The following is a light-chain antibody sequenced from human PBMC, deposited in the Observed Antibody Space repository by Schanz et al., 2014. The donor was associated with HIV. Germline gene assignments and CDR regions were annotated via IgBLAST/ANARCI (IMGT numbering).Light chain of an antibody. V-gene: IGKV3-15*01. Sequence: EIVLTQSPATLSVSPGERATLSCRAGQSVNNYLAWYQQKPGQTPRLLIYGASTRATGIPARFSGSGSGTEFTLTISSLQSEDFAVYYCQQYNNWPRTFGQGTKVEIK. CDR3: QQYNNWPRT. J-gene: IGKJ1*01. CDR1: QSVNNY. CDR2: GAS.